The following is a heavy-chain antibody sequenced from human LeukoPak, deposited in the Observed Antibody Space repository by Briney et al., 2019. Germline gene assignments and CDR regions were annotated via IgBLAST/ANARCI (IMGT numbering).Heavy chain of an antibody. CDR3: ENEGGGAFDF. CDR1: GFSFSTYW. D-gene: IGHD3-16*01. CDR2: IKEDGSEK. V-gene: IGHV3-7*01. Sequence: PGESLRLSCAASGFSFSTYWMSWVRQAPGKGLEWVANIKEDGSEKYYVDSVKGRFTISRDNAENSVYLQMNSLRADDTAVYYCENEGGGAFDFWGQGTMVTVSS. J-gene: IGHJ3*01.